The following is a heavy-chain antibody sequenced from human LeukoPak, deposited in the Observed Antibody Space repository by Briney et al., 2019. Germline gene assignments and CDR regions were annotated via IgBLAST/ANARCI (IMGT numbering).Heavy chain of an antibody. CDR3: ARQGSGYDYLDY. Sequence: PSETLSLTCTVSGGSISSRSYYWGWIRQPPGKGLQWIGIIYYSGITYYNPSLKSRVTISVDTSKKQFSLKLSSVTAADTAVYYCARQGSGYDYLDYWGQGTLVTVSS. V-gene: IGHV4-39*01. CDR2: IYYSGIT. CDR1: GGSISSRSYY. J-gene: IGHJ4*02. D-gene: IGHD5-12*01.